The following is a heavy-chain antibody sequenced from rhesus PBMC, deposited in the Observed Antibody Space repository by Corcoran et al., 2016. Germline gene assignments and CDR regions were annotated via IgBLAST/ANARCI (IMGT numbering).Heavy chain of an antibody. J-gene: IGHJ5-2*02. CDR2: SAIGGDT. CDR3: VRDRYAYGVSLDV. CDR1: EITFSSYD. D-gene: IGHD4-29*01. V-gene: IGHV3-132*01. Sequence: VEQLVESGGGLVQPGASRRLDCAASEITFSSYDMHWVRKAPEKCLEWISASAIGGDTYYSDPVRGRFTISRDNAKNALYLQMNSLRAEDTAVYYCVRDRYAYGVSLDVWGRGVLVTVSS.